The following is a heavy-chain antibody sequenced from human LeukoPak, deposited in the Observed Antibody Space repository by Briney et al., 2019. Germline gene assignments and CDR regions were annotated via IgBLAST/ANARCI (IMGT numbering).Heavy chain of an antibody. CDR3: ARRVADRQDYYFDP. D-gene: IGHD3-22*01. CDR2: IYYTGNT. V-gene: IGHV4-59*08. J-gene: IGHJ5*02. CDR1: GSSISSYY. Sequence: PSETLSLTCTVSGSSISSYYWSCIRQPPGKELEWIGYIYYTGNTNYNPSLKSRVTMSVDTSKNQFSLKLSSVTAADTAVYYCARRVADRQDYYFDPWGQGTLVTVSS.